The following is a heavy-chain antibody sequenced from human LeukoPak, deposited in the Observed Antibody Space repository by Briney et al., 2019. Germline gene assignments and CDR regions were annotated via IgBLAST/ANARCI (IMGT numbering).Heavy chain of an antibody. J-gene: IGHJ3*02. CDR2: IIPIFGTA. D-gene: IGHD5-18*01. Sequence: SVKVSCKASGGTFSSYAISWVRQAPGQGLEWMGGIIPIFGTANYAQKSQGRVTITADESTSTAYMELSSLRSEDTAVYYCARDRTRYSYGPYDAFDIWGQGTMVTVSS. CDR1: GGTFSSYA. CDR3: ARDRTRYSYGPYDAFDI. V-gene: IGHV1-69*13.